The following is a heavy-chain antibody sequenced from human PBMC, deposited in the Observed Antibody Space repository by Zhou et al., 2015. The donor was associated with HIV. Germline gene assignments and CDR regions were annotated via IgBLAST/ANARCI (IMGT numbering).Heavy chain of an antibody. V-gene: IGHV1-69*01. CDR1: GGTFSSYA. CDR3: ARAGTAMVRTRGLTLYYFDY. CDR2: IIPIFGTA. D-gene: IGHD5-18*01. J-gene: IGHJ4*02. Sequence: QVQLVQSGAEVKKPGSSVKVSCKASGGTFSSYAISWVRQAPGQGLEWMGGIIPIFGTANYAQKFQGRVTITADESTSTAYMELSSLRSEDTAVYYCARAGTAMVRTRGLTLYYFDYWGQGTLVTVSS.